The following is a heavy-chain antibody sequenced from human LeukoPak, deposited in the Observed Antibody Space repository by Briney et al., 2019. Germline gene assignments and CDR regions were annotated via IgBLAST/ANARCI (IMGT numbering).Heavy chain of an antibody. V-gene: IGHV1-2*06. CDR3: ARGRSVTGDLDY. D-gene: IGHD7-27*01. CDR1: GYTFTGYY. Sequence: ASVKVSCKASGYTFTGYYMHWVRQAPGQGLEWMGRINPSSVDTNYAQKFQGRVTMTRDTSISTAYMELSRLRSDDTTVYYCARGRSVTGDLDYWGQGTLVTVSS. CDR2: INPSSVDT. J-gene: IGHJ4*02.